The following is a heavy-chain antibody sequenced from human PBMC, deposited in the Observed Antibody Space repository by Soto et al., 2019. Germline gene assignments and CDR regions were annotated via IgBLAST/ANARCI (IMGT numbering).Heavy chain of an antibody. J-gene: IGHJ4*02. CDR2: IIPLFGTT. Sequence: QVQLVQSGAEVKKPGSSVKVSCRASGGTFSKFVVSWVRQAPGQGLEWMGGIIPLFGTTNYAQKFQGRVTITADKSTTIAYMELSSLRSDDTAVYYCASREGVAGPATYISPGYYFDCWGQGTLVTVSS. CDR3: ASREGVAGPATYISPGYYFDC. CDR1: GGTFSKFV. D-gene: IGHD2-15*01. V-gene: IGHV1-69*06.